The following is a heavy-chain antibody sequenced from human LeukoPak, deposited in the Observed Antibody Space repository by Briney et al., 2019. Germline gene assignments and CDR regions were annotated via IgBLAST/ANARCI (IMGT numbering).Heavy chain of an antibody. J-gene: IGHJ4*02. CDR3: ARVTAVAGFDC. CDR1: GFTFRNYW. D-gene: IGHD6-19*01. Sequence: GGSLRLSCAVSGFTFRNYWMAWVRQAPGKGLEWVANIKQDGRDKYYMDSVKGRFTISKDNAKNSLYLQMNSLRPEDTAVYYCARVTAVAGFDCWGQGTLVTVSS. CDR2: IKQDGRDK. V-gene: IGHV3-7*03.